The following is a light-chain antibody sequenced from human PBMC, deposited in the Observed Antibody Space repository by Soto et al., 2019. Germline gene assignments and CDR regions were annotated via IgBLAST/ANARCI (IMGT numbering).Light chain of an antibody. J-gene: IGLJ1*01. CDR1: SSDVGGYKY. CDR3: CSYTSSTTYV. CDR2: EVS. Sequence: QSVLTQPASVSGSPGQSITISCSGTSSDVGGYKYVSWYQQHPGKAPKLMIYEVSNRPSGVSDRFSGSKSGNTASLTISGLQAEDEADYYCCSYTSSTTYVFGTGTKVNVL. V-gene: IGLV2-14*01.